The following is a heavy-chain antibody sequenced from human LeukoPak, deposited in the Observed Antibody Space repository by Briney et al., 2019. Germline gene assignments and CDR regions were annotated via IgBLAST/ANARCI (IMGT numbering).Heavy chain of an antibody. CDR1: GGTFSSYA. CDR2: MNPNSGNT. J-gene: IGHJ4*02. CDR3: ARITHYYDSSGYYSDY. Sequence: GASVKVSCKASGGTFSSYAISWVRQATGQGLEWMGWMNPNSGNTGYAQKFQGRVTMTRNTSISTAYMELSSLRSEDTAVYYCARITHYYDSSGYYSDYWGQGTLVTVSS. V-gene: IGHV1-8*02. D-gene: IGHD3-22*01.